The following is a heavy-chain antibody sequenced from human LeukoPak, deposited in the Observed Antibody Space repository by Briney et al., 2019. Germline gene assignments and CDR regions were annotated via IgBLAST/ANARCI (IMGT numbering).Heavy chain of an antibody. J-gene: IGHJ4*02. Sequence: GGSLRLSCAASGFTFSSYSMNWVRQAPGKGLEWVSYISSSGSTIYYADSVKGRFTISRDDAKNSLYLQMNSLRAEDTAVYYCARDSPIKKLGYWGQGTLVTVSS. CDR1: GFTFSSYS. CDR3: ARDSPIKKLGY. V-gene: IGHV3-48*04. CDR2: ISSSGSTI.